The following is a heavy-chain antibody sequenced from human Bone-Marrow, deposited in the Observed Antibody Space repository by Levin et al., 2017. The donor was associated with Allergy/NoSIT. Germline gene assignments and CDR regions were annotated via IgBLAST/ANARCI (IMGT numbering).Heavy chain of an antibody. CDR2: INPSGGST. CDR3: ARGLRAHCTNGVCSFYYGMDV. J-gene: IGHJ6*02. V-gene: IGHV1-46*01. Sequence: ASVKVSCKASGYTFTSYYMHWVRQAPGQGLEWMGIINPSGGSTSYAQKFQGRVTMTRDTSTSTVYMELSSLRSEDTAVYYCARGLRAHCTNGVCSFYYGMDVWGQGTTVTVSS. CDR1: GYTFTSYY. D-gene: IGHD2-8*01.